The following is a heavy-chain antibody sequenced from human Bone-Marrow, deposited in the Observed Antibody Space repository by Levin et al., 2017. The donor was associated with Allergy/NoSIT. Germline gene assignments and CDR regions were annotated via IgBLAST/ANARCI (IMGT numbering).Heavy chain of an antibody. CDR1: GFTFSNYW. CDR2: INSDGSNT. D-gene: IGHD2-2*01. CDR3: ARGGCSSTSCLDS. Sequence: GGSLRLSCAASGFTFSNYWMHWVRQAPGKGLVWVSHINSDGSNTNYADSVKGRFTISRDNAKNTLYLQMNSLRAEDTAVYYRARGGCSSTSCLDSWGQGTLVTVSP. V-gene: IGHV3-74*01. J-gene: IGHJ5*01.